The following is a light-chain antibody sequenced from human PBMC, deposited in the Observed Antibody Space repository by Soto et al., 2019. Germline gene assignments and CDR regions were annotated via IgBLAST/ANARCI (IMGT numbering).Light chain of an antibody. CDR2: HAS. CDR1: QSVSSY. CDR3: QQRSNWPLFT. J-gene: IGKJ3*01. V-gene: IGKV3-11*01. Sequence: EIVLTQSPATLSLSPGERATLSCRASQSVSSYLAWYQQKPGQAPRLLIYHASNRATGIPTRFSGSGSGTDFTLTISSLEPEDFAVYYCQQRSNWPLFTFGRGTKVDIK.